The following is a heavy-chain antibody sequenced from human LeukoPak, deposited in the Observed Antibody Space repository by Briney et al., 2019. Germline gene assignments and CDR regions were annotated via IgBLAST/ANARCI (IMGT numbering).Heavy chain of an antibody. CDR3: ARAYYDSSGYYFDY. CDR2: ISSSGSTI. D-gene: IGHD3-22*01. V-gene: IGHV3-11*01. CDR1: GFTFSDYY. Sequence: GGCLRLSCAASGFTFSDYYMSWIRQAPGKGLEWVSYISSSGSTIYYADSVKGRFTISRDNAKNSLYLQMNSLRAEDTAVYYCARAYYDSSGYYFDYWGQGTLVTVSS. J-gene: IGHJ4*02.